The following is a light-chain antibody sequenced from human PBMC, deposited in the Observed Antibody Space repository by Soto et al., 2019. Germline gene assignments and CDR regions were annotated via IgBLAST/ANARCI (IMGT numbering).Light chain of an antibody. Sequence: EIVLTQSPGTLSLSPGERATLSCRASQSVSSSYLAWYQQKPCQAPRLLIFGASNRATGIPDRFTGSGSGTDFTLTISRLEPEDFAVYYCHQYGISPLTFGGGTKVEVK. J-gene: IGKJ4*01. CDR2: GAS. CDR3: HQYGISPLT. V-gene: IGKV3-20*01. CDR1: QSVSSSY.